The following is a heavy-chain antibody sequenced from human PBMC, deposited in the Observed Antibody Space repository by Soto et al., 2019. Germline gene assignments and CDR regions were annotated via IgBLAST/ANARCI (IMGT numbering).Heavy chain of an antibody. CDR3: ATGDNYDNTATSYHFNY. V-gene: IGHV3-33*01. J-gene: IGHJ4*02. CDR2: IWYDGSVK. Sequence: QVQLVESGGGVVQPGRSLRLSCESSGFSFSRHGMNWVRQAPGKGLEWVAVIWYDGSVKYYADSVKGRFTISRDNSKNTLFLQMNRLTAEDTGLYYCATGDNYDNTATSYHFNYWGQGTLVTVSS. D-gene: IGHD3-22*01. CDR1: GFSFSRHG.